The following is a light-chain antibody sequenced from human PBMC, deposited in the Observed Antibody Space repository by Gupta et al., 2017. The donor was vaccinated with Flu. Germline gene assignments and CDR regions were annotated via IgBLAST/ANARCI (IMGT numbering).Light chain of an antibody. CDR2: DAS. V-gene: IGKV1-39*01. CDR1: QSISSY. Sequence: DIQMTQSPSSLSASVGDRVTITCRASQSISSYLNWYQQKRGKAPKLLIYDASTLQSGVPSRFSGSGSGTDFTLTISSLQPEDFATYYCQQSYSSPLFTFGRGTTVDI. J-gene: IGKJ3*01. CDR3: QQSYSSPLFT.